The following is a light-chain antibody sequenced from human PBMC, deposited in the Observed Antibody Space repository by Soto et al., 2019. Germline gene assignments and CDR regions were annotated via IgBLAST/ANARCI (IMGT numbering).Light chain of an antibody. CDR1: SSDVGGYHY. J-gene: IGLJ2*01. CDR2: DVS. Sequence: QSALTQPRSVSGSPGQSVTISCTGTSSDVGGYHYVSWYQHYPGKAPKLMIYDVSQRPSGVPDRFSASKSGNTASLTISGLQAEDEADYYCCSYAGTYSRVFGGGTKVTVL. CDR3: CSYAGTYSRV. V-gene: IGLV2-11*01.